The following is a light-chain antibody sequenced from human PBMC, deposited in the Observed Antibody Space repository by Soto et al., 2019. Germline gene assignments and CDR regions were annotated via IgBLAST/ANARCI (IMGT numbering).Light chain of an antibody. V-gene: IGLV2-14*03. J-gene: IGLJ1*01. CDR1: SSDFGGYNY. CDR3: SSYTTSNTRQIV. Sequence: QSALTQPASVSGSPGQSINISCTGTSSDFGGYNYVSWYQHHPGKAPKLIIYDVSNRPSGVSNPFSCSKSGNTASLTISGLQPEDEADYYFSSYTTSNTRQIVFGTGTKLTAL. CDR2: DVS.